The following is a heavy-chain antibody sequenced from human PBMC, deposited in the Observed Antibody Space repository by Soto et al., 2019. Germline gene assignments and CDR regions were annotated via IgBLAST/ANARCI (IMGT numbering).Heavy chain of an antibody. CDR3: ARSLLDEYSSSWRSAYYGMDV. D-gene: IGHD6-13*01. Sequence: QVQLVQSGAELKKPGASVKVSCQASGFTLSAYYIYWVRQAPGHGLEWLGWINPNSGGTNNAQKFQGRVTMTRETSTSTVYMELIALIPDDTAVYYCARSLLDEYSSSWRSAYYGMDVWGQGTTVTVS. J-gene: IGHJ6*02. CDR2: INPNSGGT. V-gene: IGHV1-2*02. CDR1: GFTLSAYY.